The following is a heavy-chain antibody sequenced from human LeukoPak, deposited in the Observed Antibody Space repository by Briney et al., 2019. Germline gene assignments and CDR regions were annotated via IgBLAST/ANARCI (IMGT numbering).Heavy chain of an antibody. V-gene: IGHV4-34*01. D-gene: IGHD5-12*01. CDR2: INHSGST. J-gene: IGHJ5*02. Sequence: SSETLSLTSSVYSGSISGYYCSWIRHPPRKGLEWIGEINHSGSTNYNTSLKSGVTISVDTFKSQFSLKLSSVTAADTAVYYCARVRGYSGYVRWFGHWGQGTLVTVSS. CDR3: ARVRGYSGYVRWFGH. CDR1: SGSISGYY.